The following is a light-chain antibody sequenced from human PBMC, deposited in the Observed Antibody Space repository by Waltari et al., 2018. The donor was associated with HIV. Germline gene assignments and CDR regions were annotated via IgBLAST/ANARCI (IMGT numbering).Light chain of an antibody. CDR3: CSYAGGTTVV. V-gene: IGLV2-23*01. CDR2: AGS. J-gene: IGLJ3*02. Sequence: QSALTQPASVSGSPGQSVTISCTGTNSDVGSYNLVSWYQQHPGKAPKLIIYAGSKRPSGVSNRFSASKSGNTASLTISGLQAEDEADYYCCSYAGGTTVVFGGGTKLTVL. CDR1: NSDVGSYNL.